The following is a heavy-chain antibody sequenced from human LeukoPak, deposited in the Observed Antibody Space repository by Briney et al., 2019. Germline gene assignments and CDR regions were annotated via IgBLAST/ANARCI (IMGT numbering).Heavy chain of an antibody. J-gene: IGHJ4*02. CDR1: GFTFSSYA. CDR2: ISGSGGST. CDR3: AKDRPIVVVVAAFDY. D-gene: IGHD2-15*01. V-gene: IGHV3-23*01. Sequence: PGGSLRLSCAASGFTFSSYAMSWVRRAPGKGLEWVSAISGSGGSTYYADSVKGRFTISRDNSKNTLYLQMNSLRAEDTAVYYCAKDRPIVVVVAAFDYWGQGTLVTVSS.